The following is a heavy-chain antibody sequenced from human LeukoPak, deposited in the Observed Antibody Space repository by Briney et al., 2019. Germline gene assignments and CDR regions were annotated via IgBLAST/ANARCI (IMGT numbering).Heavy chain of an antibody. D-gene: IGHD3-22*01. CDR1: GYTFTSYY. Sequence: GASVKVSCKASGYTFTSYYMHWVRQAPGQGLEWMGIINPIGGSTSYAQKFQGRVTMTRDTSTSTVYMELSSLRSEDTAVYYCARDDSSPFYGMDVWGQGTTVTVSS. CDR2: INPIGGST. CDR3: ARDDSSPFYGMDV. V-gene: IGHV1-46*01. J-gene: IGHJ6*01.